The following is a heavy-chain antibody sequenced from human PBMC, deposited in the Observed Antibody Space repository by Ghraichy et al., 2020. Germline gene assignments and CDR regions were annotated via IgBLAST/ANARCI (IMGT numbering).Heavy chain of an antibody. V-gene: IGHV3-30*04. CDR3: ARDSITIFGVVVFYYMDV. D-gene: IGHD3-3*01. J-gene: IGHJ6*03. Sequence: GESLNISCTASGFTFSSYAMHWVRQAPGKGLEWVAVISYDGSNKYYADSVKGRFTISRDNSKNTLYLQMNSLRAEDTAVYYCARDSITIFGVVVFYYMDVWGKGTTVTVSS. CDR2: ISYDGSNK. CDR1: GFTFSSYA.